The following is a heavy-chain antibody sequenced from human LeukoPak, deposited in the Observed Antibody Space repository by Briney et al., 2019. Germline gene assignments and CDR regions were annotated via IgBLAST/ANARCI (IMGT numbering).Heavy chain of an antibody. J-gene: IGHJ6*03. CDR2: ISAYNGNT. V-gene: IGHV1-18*01. CDR3: VRVVGLTGYSSSWYSGYYYYMDV. CDR1: GYTFTSYG. D-gene: IGHD6-13*01. Sequence: GASVKVSCKASGYTFTSYGISWVRQAPGQGLEWMGWISAYNGNTNYAQKLQGRVTMTTDTSTSTAYMELRSLRSDDTAVYYCVRVVGLTGYSSSWYSGYYYYMDVWGKGTTVTVSS.